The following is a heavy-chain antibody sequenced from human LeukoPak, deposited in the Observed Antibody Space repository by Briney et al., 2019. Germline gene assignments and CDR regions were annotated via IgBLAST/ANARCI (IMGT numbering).Heavy chain of an antibody. D-gene: IGHD4-23*01. CDR3: ARTPDYGGPSGLLDYYMDV. CDR1: GFTFSSYS. Sequence: GGSLRLSCAASGFTFSSYSMNWVRQAPGKGLEWVSSISSSSSYIYYADSVKGRFTISRDNAKNSLYLQMNSLRAEDTAVYYCARTPDYGGPSGLLDYYMDVWGKGTTVTVSS. CDR2: ISSSSSYI. J-gene: IGHJ6*03. V-gene: IGHV3-21*01.